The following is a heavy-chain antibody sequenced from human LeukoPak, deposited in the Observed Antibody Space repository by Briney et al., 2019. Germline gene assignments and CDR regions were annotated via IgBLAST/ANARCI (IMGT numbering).Heavy chain of an antibody. CDR1: GFTFSSHA. Sequence: GGSLRLSCGASGFTFSSHAMTWVRQAPGEGLVWVSRINNDGSSTNYADSVKGRFTISRGNALNSLYLQMNSLRAEDTAIYYCARSIPYGTTWYGRSDYWGQGTLVTVSS. CDR2: INNDGSST. J-gene: IGHJ4*02. CDR3: ARSIPYGTTWYGRSDY. D-gene: IGHD6-13*01. V-gene: IGHV3-74*01.